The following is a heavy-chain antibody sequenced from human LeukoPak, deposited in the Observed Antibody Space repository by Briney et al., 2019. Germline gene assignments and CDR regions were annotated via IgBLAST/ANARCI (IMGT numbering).Heavy chain of an antibody. V-gene: IGHV4-4*07. CDR3: ARAGHYDSSGSLDV. Sequence: PSETLSLTCTVSGGSISTYFWSWIRQPAGKGLEWIGRLYTSGSTNYNPSLKSRLTMSADTSKNQFSLKLSSVTAADTAVYYCARAGHYDSSGSLDVWGQGTTVTVSS. J-gene: IGHJ6*02. CDR2: LYTSGST. D-gene: IGHD3-22*01. CDR1: GGSISTYF.